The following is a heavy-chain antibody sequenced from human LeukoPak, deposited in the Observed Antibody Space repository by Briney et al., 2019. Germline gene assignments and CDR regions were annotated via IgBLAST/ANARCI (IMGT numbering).Heavy chain of an antibody. CDR1: GYTFTSYG. CDR3: ARTGGDYYDSSGYQDNWFDP. V-gene: IGHV1-18*01. CDR2: ISAYNGNT. Sequence: ASVKVSCKASGYTFTSYGISWVRQAPGQGLEWMGWISAYNGNTNYAQKLQGRVTMTTDTSTSTAYMELRSLRSDDTAVYYCARTGGDYYDSSGYQDNWFDPWGQGTLVTVPS. D-gene: IGHD3-22*01. J-gene: IGHJ5*02.